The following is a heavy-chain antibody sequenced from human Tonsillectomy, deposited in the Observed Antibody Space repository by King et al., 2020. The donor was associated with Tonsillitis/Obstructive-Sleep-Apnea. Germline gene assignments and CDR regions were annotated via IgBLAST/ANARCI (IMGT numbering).Heavy chain of an antibody. J-gene: IGHJ4*02. Sequence: QLVQSGAEVKKPGASVKVSCKASGYTFTTYGISWVRQAPGQGLEWMGWISAYNGDTNYAQKLQGRVTMTTDTSTSTAYMEVRSLRSDDTAVYYCARDSRGNYYDTSGYYTFDYWGQGPLVTVSS. D-gene: IGHD3-22*01. CDR1: GYTFTTYG. CDR2: ISAYNGDT. CDR3: ARDSRGNYYDTSGYYTFDY. V-gene: IGHV1-18*01.